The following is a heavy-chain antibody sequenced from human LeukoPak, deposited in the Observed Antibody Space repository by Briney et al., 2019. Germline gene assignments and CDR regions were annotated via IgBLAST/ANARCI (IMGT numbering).Heavy chain of an antibody. Sequence: GGSLRLSCAPSVFTFSSYSMNWVRQAPGKGVEWVSSISSSSSYIYNADSVKSRFTTSRDNAKNSLYLQMNSLRAEDTAVYYCARAGFGEFLYYYYGMDVWGQGTTVTVSS. CDR1: VFTFSSYS. V-gene: IGHV3-21*01. CDR3: ARAGFGEFLYYYYGMDV. J-gene: IGHJ6*02. CDR2: ISSSSSYI. D-gene: IGHD3-10*01.